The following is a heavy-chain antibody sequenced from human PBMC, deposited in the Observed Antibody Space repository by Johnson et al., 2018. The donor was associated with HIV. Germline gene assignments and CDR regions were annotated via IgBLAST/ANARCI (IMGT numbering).Heavy chain of an antibody. CDR2: ILNDGTNH. J-gene: IGHJ3*02. V-gene: IGHV3-33*08. Sequence: QVQLVASGGGLVKPGGSLRLPCAAPGFTFIIYGMHWVRQRPGRALAWVAVILNDGTNHFYADSVQGRFTISRDISKNTLYLEMNTLRAEDTALYYCARGGPYSSGWSGAGAFDIWGQGTMVTVSS. CDR3: ARGGPYSSGWSGAGAFDI. CDR1: GFTFIIYG. D-gene: IGHD6-19*01.